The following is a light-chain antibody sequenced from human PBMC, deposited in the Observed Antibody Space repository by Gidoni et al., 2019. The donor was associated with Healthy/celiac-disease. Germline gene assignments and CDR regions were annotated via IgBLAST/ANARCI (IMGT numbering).Light chain of an antibody. CDR3: QQRSNWPLCS. Sequence: DIVLTQSPATLSLSPGERATLSYRASQSVSSYLAWYQHKPGQAPRLLIYDASNRATGIPARFSGSGSGTDFTLTISSLGPEDFAVYYCQQRSNWPLCSFGQGTKLEIK. J-gene: IGKJ2*04. V-gene: IGKV3-11*01. CDR1: QSVSSY. CDR2: DAS.